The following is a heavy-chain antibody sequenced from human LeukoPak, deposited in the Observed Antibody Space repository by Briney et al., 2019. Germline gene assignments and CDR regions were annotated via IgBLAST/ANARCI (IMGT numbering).Heavy chain of an antibody. V-gene: IGHV3-30*02. Sequence: GGSLRLSCAAFGFTFSIYDLHWVRQAPGKGLVWVTFIRYDKSNRYHADSVRGRLTISRDNSKNTLHLQMNTLTTEDTAVYYCAKRRLEDSGTYGGGFDFWGQGTMVTVSS. CDR1: GFTFSIYD. CDR2: IRYDKSNR. D-gene: IGHD4-23*01. J-gene: IGHJ3*01. CDR3: AKRRLEDSGTYGGGFDF.